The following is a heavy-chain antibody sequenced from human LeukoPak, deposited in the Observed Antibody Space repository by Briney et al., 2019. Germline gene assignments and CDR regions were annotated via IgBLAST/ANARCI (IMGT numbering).Heavy chain of an antibody. CDR2: INHSGST. Sequence: SETLSLTCTVYGGSFSGYYWSWIRQPPGKGLEWIGEINHSGSTNYNPSLKSRVTISVDTSKNQFSLKLSSVTAADTAVYYCARRLYWSSRTVAFDIWGQGTMVTVSS. D-gene: IGHD1-26*01. CDR1: GGSFSGYY. J-gene: IGHJ3*02. CDR3: ARRLYWSSRTVAFDI. V-gene: IGHV4-34*01.